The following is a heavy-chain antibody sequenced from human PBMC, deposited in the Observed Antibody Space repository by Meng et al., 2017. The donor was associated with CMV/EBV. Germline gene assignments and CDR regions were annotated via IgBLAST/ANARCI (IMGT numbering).Heavy chain of an antibody. CDR1: CYTLISYG. D-gene: IGHD5-18*01. CDR2: ISAYNGNT. J-gene: IGHJ4*02. CDR3: ARGGYSYGYLFFDC. V-gene: IGHV1-18*01. Sequence: KASCYTLISYGISWVRQAPGQGLEWMGWISAYNGNTNYAQKLQGRVTMTTDTSTSTAYMELRSLRSDDTAVYYCARGGYSYGYLFFDCWGQGTLVTVSS.